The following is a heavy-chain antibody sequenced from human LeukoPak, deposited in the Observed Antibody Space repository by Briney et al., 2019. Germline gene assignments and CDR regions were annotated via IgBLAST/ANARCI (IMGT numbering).Heavy chain of an antibody. J-gene: IGHJ3*01. Sequence: GGSLRLSCVASGFPFPTYAMMWVRQSPGKGLEWVSSMSDIGPNTYYADSVKGRFTISRDTSKNTLFLQMNSLRAGDTALYYCARRLSLRFDAFAVWGPGTVVTVSS. D-gene: IGHD3-3*01. CDR3: ARRLSLRFDAFAV. CDR2: MSDIGPNT. CDR1: GFPFPTYA. V-gene: IGHV3-23*01.